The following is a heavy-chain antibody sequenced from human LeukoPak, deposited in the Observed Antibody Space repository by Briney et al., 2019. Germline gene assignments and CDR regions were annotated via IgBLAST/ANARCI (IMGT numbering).Heavy chain of an antibody. J-gene: IGHJ4*02. D-gene: IGHD3-16*02. CDR1: GFAFHYYA. V-gene: IGHV3-43D*03. CDR2: INWDGGDT. CDR3: AKDRGKYSYGFVDY. Sequence: GGSLRLSCAASGFAFHYYAIHWIRHVPGKGLEWVSVINWDGGDTYYAGSVKGRFTMSRDNSKNSLYLQMNSLRVEDTAMYYCAKDRGKYSYGFVDYWGQGTLVTVSS.